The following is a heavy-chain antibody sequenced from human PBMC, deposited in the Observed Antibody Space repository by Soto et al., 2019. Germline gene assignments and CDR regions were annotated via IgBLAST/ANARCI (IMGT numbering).Heavy chain of an antibody. D-gene: IGHD3-3*01. J-gene: IGHJ6*04. V-gene: IGHV3-33*01. CDR2: IWYDGSKK. CDR3: ARDASYYSLWSGYYPSRNGMDV. CDR1: GFTFSSFG. Sequence: GGSLRLSCAASGFTFSSFGMHWVRQAPGKGLEWVSLIWYDGSKKSYGDSVKGRFTISRGNSRNTVYLQMNSLRADDTAVYYCARDASYYSLWSGYYPSRNGMDVWGEGTTLTVYS.